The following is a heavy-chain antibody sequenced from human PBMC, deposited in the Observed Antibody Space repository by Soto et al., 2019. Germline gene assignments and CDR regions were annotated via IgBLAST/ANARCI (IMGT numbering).Heavy chain of an antibody. V-gene: IGHV4-34*01. CDR2: IDHSGYT. CDR3: ARARDWFDP. Sequence: SETLSLTCAVYGGSFSGYYWNWIRQPPGKGLEWIGEIDHSGYTNYNPSLKSRVTISVDTSKNQFSLRLTSVTAADTAVYYCARARDWFDPWGQGTLVTVSS. CDR1: GGSFSGYY. J-gene: IGHJ5*02.